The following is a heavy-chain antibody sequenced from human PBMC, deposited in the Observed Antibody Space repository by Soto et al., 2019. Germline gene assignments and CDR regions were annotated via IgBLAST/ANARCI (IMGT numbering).Heavy chain of an antibody. Sequence: EVQLVESGGGLVQPGGSLRLSCAASGFTFSSYWMSWVRQAPGKGLEWVANIKQDGSEKYYVDSVKGRFTISRDNAKNTLYLKMNSLRAETTAVYYCARRARYSYGRFDPWGQGTLVTVSS. D-gene: IGHD5-18*01. CDR3: ARRARYSYGRFDP. CDR2: IKQDGSEK. J-gene: IGHJ5*02. CDR1: GFTFSSYW. V-gene: IGHV3-7*01.